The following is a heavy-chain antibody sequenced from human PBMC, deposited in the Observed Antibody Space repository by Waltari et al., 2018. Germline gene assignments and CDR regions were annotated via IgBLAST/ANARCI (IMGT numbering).Heavy chain of an antibody. D-gene: IGHD1-1*01. CDR1: AFPFGNYY. Sequence: VRLLVSGGALVQPGGSVRLSWAASAFPFGNYYMTWVRQAPGRGLVWVSTMSGPAHETVYADSVKGRFTISRDNSKTTLYLQMNSLRVEDTAMYYCANYGQLPSNGDYWGQGTLVTVSS. V-gene: IGHV3-23*01. CDR2: MSGPAHET. CDR3: ANYGQLPSNGDY. J-gene: IGHJ4*02.